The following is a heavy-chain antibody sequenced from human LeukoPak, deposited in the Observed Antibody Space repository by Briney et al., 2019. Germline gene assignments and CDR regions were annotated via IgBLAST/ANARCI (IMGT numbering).Heavy chain of an antibody. J-gene: IGHJ3*02. CDR3: ARLAVAGTILAFDI. V-gene: IGHV4-39*01. CDR1: GGSISSSSYY. D-gene: IGHD6-19*01. CDR2: IYYSGST. Sequence: PSETLSLTCTVSGGSISSSSYYWGWIRQPPGKGLEWIGSIYYSGSTYYNPSLKSRVTISVDTSKNQFSLKLSSVTAADTAVYYCARLAVAGTILAFDIWGQGTMVTVSS.